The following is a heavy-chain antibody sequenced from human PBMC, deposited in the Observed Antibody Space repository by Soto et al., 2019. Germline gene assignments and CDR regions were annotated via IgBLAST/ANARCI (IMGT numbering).Heavy chain of an antibody. CDR2: TLHSGSA. J-gene: IGHJ4*02. V-gene: IGHV4-34*12. Sequence: SETLSLTCAVYGGSLSGYYWSWIRQPPGKGLEWIGETLHSGSAKYNPSRKSRFTISVDTSTNRVSLRLTSVTGAATAVSYCRRGEDTAMGYSFDYWGEGTVVTVSS. CDR3: RRGEDTAMGYSFDY. D-gene: IGHD5-18*01. CDR1: GGSLSGYY.